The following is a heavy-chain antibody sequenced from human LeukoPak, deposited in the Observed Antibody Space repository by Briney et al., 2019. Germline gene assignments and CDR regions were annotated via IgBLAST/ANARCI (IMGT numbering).Heavy chain of an antibody. CDR3: ARQYHGDWFDY. CDR2: ISSSSGYI. Sequence: GGSLRLSCAASGFTFSSYSMNWVRQAPGKGLEWVSSISSSSGYIYYADSVKGRFTISRDNAKKLLYLQMNSLRAEDTAVYYCARQYHGDWFDYWGQGTLVTVSS. CDR1: GFTFSSYS. V-gene: IGHV3-21*01. J-gene: IGHJ4*02. D-gene: IGHD4-17*01.